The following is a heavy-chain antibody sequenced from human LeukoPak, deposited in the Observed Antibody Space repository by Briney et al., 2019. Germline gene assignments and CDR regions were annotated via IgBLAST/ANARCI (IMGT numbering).Heavy chain of an antibody. CDR3: ARARLRYCSGGSCYSMDV. CDR1: GFTFSSYA. CDR2: ISYDGSNK. J-gene: IGHJ6*02. Sequence: GRSLGLSCAASGFTFSSYAMHWVRQAPGKGLEWVAVISYDGSNKYYADSVKGRFTISRDNSKNTLYLQMNSLRAEDTAVYYCARARLRYCSGGSCYSMDVWGQGTTVTVSS. D-gene: IGHD2-15*01. V-gene: IGHV3-30*04.